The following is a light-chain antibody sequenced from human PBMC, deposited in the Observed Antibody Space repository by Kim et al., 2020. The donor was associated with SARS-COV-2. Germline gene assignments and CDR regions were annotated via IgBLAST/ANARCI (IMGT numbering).Light chain of an antibody. J-gene: IGKJ1*01. Sequence: ASVGDRVTITCRASQAISNSLAWFQQKPGKVPNLLIYAASTLQSGVPSRFSGSESGTDFTLTISGLQPEDVATDYCQKYHTAPWTFGQGTKVDIK. V-gene: IGKV1-27*01. CDR2: AAS. CDR3: QKYHTAPWT. CDR1: QAISNS.